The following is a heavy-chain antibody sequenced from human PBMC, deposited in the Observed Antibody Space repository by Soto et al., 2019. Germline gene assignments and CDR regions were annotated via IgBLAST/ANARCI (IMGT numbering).Heavy chain of an antibody. CDR3: ARLGSSGWYLGY. V-gene: IGHV4-4*02. Sequence: SETQSLTCAVSGGSISSINWWSCFLQPPGKGLEWIGEIYHSGSTNYNPSLKSRVTISVDKSKNQFSLKLSSVTAADTAVYYCARLGSSGWYLGYWGQGTLVTVSS. CDR1: GGSISSINW. D-gene: IGHD6-19*01. CDR2: IYHSGST. J-gene: IGHJ4*01.